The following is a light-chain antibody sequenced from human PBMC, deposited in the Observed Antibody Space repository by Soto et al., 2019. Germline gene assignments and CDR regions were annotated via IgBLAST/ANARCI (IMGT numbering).Light chain of an antibody. CDR3: CSYRSGSAPYYV. V-gene: IGLV2-14*01. CDR1: SSDIVGYND. CDR2: EVT. J-gene: IGLJ1*01. Sequence: QSALTQPASVSGSPGQSITISCTGTSSDIVGYNDVSWYQQHPGKAPHVMMFEVTYRPYGISDRFSGSKSGNVASLTISGLQAEDEADYYCCSYRSGSAPYYVFGTGTKVTVL.